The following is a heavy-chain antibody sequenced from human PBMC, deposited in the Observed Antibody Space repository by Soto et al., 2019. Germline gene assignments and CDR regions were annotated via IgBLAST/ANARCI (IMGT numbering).Heavy chain of an antibody. V-gene: IGHV3-74*02. D-gene: IGHD3-10*01. J-gene: IGHJ6*02. Sequence: EVQLVESGGGFVRPGGSLRLSCAASGFTFSSYWMHWVRQVPGKGLVWVSRMDEDGGTTDYADSVKGLFTISRDNAKNTLYLQMNSLRVEDTAVYYCASDLSGRADVWGQGTTVTVSS. CDR2: MDEDGGTT. CDR3: ASDLSGRADV. CDR1: GFTFSSYW.